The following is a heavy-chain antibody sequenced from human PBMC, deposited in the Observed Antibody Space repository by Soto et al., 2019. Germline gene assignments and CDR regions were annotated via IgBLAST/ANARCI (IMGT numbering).Heavy chain of an antibody. CDR2: ISWNSGSI. V-gene: IGHV3-9*01. D-gene: IGHD3-3*01. CDR1: GFTFDDYA. CDR3: AKGGGVTYYEYYFDY. Sequence: EVQLVESGGGLVQPGRSLRLSCAASGFTFDDYAMHWVRQAPGKGLEWVSGISWNSGSIGYADSVKGRFTISRDNAKNSLYLQMNSLRAEDTALYYCAKGGGVTYYEYYFDYWGQGTLVTVSS. J-gene: IGHJ4*02.